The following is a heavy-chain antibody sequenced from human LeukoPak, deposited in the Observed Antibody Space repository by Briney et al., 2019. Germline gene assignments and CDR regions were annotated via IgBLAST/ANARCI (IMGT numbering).Heavy chain of an antibody. D-gene: IGHD3-22*01. CDR2: ISGNGGAT. J-gene: IGHJ4*02. Sequence: GGSLRLSCAASGFTFTSYAMSWVHQAPGKGLEWVSAISGNGGATYYADSVKGRFTISRDNSKNTLHLQMNSLRAEDTALYYCAKATTAIVVDNFFDYWGQGTLVSVSS. CDR3: AKATTAIVVDNFFDY. CDR1: GFTFTSYA. V-gene: IGHV3-23*01.